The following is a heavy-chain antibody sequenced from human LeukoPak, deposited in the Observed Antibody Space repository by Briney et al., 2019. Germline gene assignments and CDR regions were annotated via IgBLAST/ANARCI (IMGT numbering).Heavy chain of an antibody. CDR3: AKDYAMYSSSPFLGY. D-gene: IGHD6-6*01. Sequence: GRSLRLSCAASGFTFSGYGMHWVRQAPGKGLEWVAVIWYDGSNKYYADSVKGRFTISRDNSKNTLYLQMNSLRAEDTAVYYCAKDYAMYSSSPFLGYWGQGTLVTVSS. CDR2: IWYDGSNK. CDR1: GFTFSGYG. V-gene: IGHV3-33*06. J-gene: IGHJ4*02.